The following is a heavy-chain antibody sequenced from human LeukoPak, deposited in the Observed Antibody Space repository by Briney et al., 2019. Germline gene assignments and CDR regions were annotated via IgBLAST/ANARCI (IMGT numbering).Heavy chain of an antibody. J-gene: IGHJ4*02. V-gene: IGHV3-30*04. CDR3: AKDEDGGYTYGLGY. CDR1: GFTFSSYA. CDR2: ISYDGSNK. D-gene: IGHD5-18*01. Sequence: GGSLRLSCAASGFTFSSYAMHWVRQAPGKGLEWVAVISYDGSNKYGADSVKGRFTISRDNSKNTLYLQMNSLRAEDTAVYYCAKDEDGGYTYGLGYWGQGTLVTVSS.